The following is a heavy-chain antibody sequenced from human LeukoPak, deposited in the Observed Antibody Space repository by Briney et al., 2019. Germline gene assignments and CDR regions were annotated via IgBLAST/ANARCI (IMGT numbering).Heavy chain of an antibody. Sequence: PGGSLRLSCAASGFTFDDYGMSWVRQAPGKGLEWVSGINWNGGSTGYADSVKGRFTISRDNAKNSLYLQMNSLRAEDMALYYCAKDNMSYSSGWYDYWGQGTLVTVPS. CDR3: AKDNMSYSSGWYDY. CDR1: GFTFDDYG. J-gene: IGHJ4*02. CDR2: INWNGGST. D-gene: IGHD6-19*01. V-gene: IGHV3-20*04.